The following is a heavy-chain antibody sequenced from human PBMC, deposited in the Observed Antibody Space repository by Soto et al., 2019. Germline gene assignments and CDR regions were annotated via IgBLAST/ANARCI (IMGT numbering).Heavy chain of an antibody. D-gene: IGHD6-13*01. CDR1: GGSMNYYY. Sequence: SETLSLTCTVSGGSMNYYYWSWIRQSPGKGLKWIGYVYYSGTTYYNPSLQSRVTISIDTSQNQFSLKLRFVTAADLAIYYCARAGRSWPYFFDSWGRGTLVTVSS. CDR2: VYYSGTT. J-gene: IGHJ4*02. CDR3: ARAGRSWPYFFDS. V-gene: IGHV4-59*01.